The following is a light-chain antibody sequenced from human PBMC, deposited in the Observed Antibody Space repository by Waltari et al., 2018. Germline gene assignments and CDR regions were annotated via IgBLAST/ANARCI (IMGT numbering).Light chain of an antibody. Sequence: ETVLTQSPVTLSLSPGERATLSCRASQNVNNFLAWYQQKPGQSPRLLIYDTSNRATGSPARFSGSGSGTDFTLTISSLEPEDFAVYYCQQRHSWPLTCGGGTKVEIK. J-gene: IGKJ4*01. V-gene: IGKV3-11*01. CDR3: QQRHSWPLT. CDR1: QNVNNF. CDR2: DTS.